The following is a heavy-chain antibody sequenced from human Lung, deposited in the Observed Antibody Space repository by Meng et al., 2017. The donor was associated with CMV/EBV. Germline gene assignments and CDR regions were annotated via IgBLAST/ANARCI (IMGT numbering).Heavy chain of an antibody. D-gene: IGHD3-10*01. Sequence: GQLGGSGPALGKPSETLSLTCAVSGDSITNHNWWAWVRQPPGKGLEWIGEIPHRGSSAYNPSLKSRVSMSIDKSKNQFSLKLTSVTAADTAVYHCLRRSGGSVWGQGTLVTVSS. J-gene: IGHJ1*01. V-gene: IGHV4-4*02. CDR3: LRRSGGSV. CDR1: GDSITNHNW. CDR2: IPHRGSS.